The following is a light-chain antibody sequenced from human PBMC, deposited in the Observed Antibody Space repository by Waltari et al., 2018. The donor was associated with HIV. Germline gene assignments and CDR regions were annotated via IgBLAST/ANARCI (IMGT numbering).Light chain of an antibody. CDR3: QQYNNWPWFT. Sequence: DIVMTQSPVTLSVSPGQTATLSCRASQSVANNLAWYQQKPGQTPRLLIYAASTRATGISPRFSGSGSGTNFALTISSLQSEDVAFYYCQQYNNWPWFTFGQGTKVEIK. J-gene: IGKJ2*01. CDR2: AAS. CDR1: QSVANN. V-gene: IGKV3-15*01.